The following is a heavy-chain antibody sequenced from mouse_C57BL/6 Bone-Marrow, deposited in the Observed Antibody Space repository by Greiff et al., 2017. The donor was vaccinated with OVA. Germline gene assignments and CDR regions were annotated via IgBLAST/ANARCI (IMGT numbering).Heavy chain of an antibody. V-gene: IGHV1-19*01. CDR2: INPYNGGT. J-gene: IGHJ4*01. Sequence: VQLKESGPVLVKPGASVKMSCKASGYTFTDYYMNWVKQSHGKSLEWIGVINPYNGGTSYNQKFKGKATLTVDKSSSTAYMELNSLTSEDSAVYYCARGGYYYGSSSAMDYWGQGTSVTVSS. D-gene: IGHD1-1*01. CDR1: GYTFTDYY. CDR3: ARGGYYYGSSSAMDY.